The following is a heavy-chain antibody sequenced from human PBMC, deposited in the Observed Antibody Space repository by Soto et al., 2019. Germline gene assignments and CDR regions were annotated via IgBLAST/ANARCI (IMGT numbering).Heavy chain of an antibody. CDR3: AKDLQSYGDYDYYCYGMDV. CDR2: ISYDGTNK. D-gene: IGHD4-17*01. CDR1: GFTFSTYG. J-gene: IGHJ6*02. V-gene: IGHV3-30*18. Sequence: QVQLVESGGGEVQPGRSLTISCAASGFTFSTYGMHWVRQTPGKGLEWVAVISYDGTNKFYSDSVKGRFTISRDNCKNTRALQMNSRRADDTAVYSCAKDLQSYGDYDYYCYGMDVWGLGTRVTVSS.